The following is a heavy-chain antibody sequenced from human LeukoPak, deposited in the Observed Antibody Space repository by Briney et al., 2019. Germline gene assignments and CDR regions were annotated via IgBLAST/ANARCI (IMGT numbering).Heavy chain of an antibody. Sequence: PSETLSLTCAVYGGSFSGYYWSWIRQPPGKGLEWIGEINHSGSTNYNPSLKSRVTISVDTSKNQFPLKLSSVTAADTAVYYCARRRYSSGWYPYFDYWGQGTLVTVSS. J-gene: IGHJ4*02. V-gene: IGHV4-34*01. D-gene: IGHD6-19*01. CDR1: GGSFSGYY. CDR3: ARRRYSSGWYPYFDY. CDR2: INHSGST.